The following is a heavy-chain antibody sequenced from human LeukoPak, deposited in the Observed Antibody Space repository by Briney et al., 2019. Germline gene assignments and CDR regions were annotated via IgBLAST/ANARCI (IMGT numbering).Heavy chain of an antibody. V-gene: IGHV3-23*01. D-gene: IGHD6-19*01. CDR3: AKGGWSHFDY. Sequence: PGGSLRLSCAASGFTFSSYAMSWVRPAPGKGLEWVSAISGSGGSTYYADSVKGRFTISRDNSKNTLYLQMSSLRAEDTAVYYCAKGGWSHFDYWGQGTLVTVSS. J-gene: IGHJ4*02. CDR1: GFTFSSYA. CDR2: ISGSGGST.